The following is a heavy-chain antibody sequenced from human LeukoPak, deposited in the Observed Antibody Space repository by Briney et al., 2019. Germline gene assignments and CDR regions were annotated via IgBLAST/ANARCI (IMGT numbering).Heavy chain of an antibody. V-gene: IGHV4-61*05. CDR2: IYYSGST. Sequence: PSETLSLTCTVSGGSIRSSYYYWGWIRQPPGKGLEWIGYIYYSGSTNYNPSLKSRVTISVDTSKNQFSLKLSSVTAADTAVYYCRGWDGYMPAYARTGFDYWGQGTLVTVSS. CDR3: RGWDGYMPAYARTGFDY. J-gene: IGHJ4*02. CDR1: GGSIRSSYYY. D-gene: IGHD5-24*01.